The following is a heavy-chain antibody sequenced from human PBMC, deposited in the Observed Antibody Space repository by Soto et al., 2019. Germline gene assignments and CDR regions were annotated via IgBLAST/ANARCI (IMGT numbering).Heavy chain of an antibody. D-gene: IGHD6-6*01. J-gene: IGHJ6*02. CDR3: AKQGALRPSDHFYALDV. V-gene: IGHV3-23*01. CDR2: ISGSGTTT. CDR1: GFTFESCA. Sequence: GGSLRLSCAASGFTFESCAMRWVRQAPGKGLEWVSSISGSGTTTYYAESVKGRFSVSRDNSRDTLYLQVNSLGADDTAVYFCAKQGALRPSDHFYALDVWGQGTTVTVSS.